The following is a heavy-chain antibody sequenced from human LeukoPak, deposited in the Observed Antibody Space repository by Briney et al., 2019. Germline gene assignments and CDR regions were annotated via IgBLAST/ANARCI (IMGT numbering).Heavy chain of an antibody. V-gene: IGHV1-8*01. CDR1: GYTFTSYD. J-gene: IGHJ4*02. Sequence: ASVKVSCKASGYTFTSYDINWVRQATGQGLEWMGWMNPNSGNTGHAQKFQGRVTMTRNTSISTAYMELSSLRSEDTAVYYCARGTPPWGSTSWPAIDYWGQGTLVTVSS. D-gene: IGHD2-2*01. CDR2: MNPNSGNT. CDR3: ARGTPPWGSTSWPAIDY.